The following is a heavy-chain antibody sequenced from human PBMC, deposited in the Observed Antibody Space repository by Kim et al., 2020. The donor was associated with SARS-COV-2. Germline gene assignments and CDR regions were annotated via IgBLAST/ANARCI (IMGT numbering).Heavy chain of an antibody. J-gene: IGHJ6*02. D-gene: IGHD3-10*01. CDR1: GGSFSGYY. CDR3: ARVGYYGSGAQSMDV. V-gene: IGHV4-34*01. Sequence: SETLSLTCAVYGGSFSGYYWSWIRQPPGKGLEWIGEINHSGSTNYNPSLKSRVTISVDTSKNQFSLKLSSVTAADTAVYYCARVGYYGSGAQSMDVWGQGTTVTVSS. CDR2: INHSGST.